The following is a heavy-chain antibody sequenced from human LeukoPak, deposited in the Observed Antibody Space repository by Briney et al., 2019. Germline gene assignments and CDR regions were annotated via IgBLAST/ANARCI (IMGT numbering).Heavy chain of an antibody. D-gene: IGHD4-17*01. J-gene: IGHJ4*02. Sequence: PGGSLRLSCAASGFTFSSYSMNWVRQAPGKGLEWVSYISSSSSTIYYADSVKGRFTISRDNAKNSLYLQMNSLRAEDTAVYYCHSTAYYFDYWGQGTLVTVSS. CDR1: GFTFSSYS. CDR3: HSTAYYFDY. CDR2: ISSSSSTI. V-gene: IGHV3-48*01.